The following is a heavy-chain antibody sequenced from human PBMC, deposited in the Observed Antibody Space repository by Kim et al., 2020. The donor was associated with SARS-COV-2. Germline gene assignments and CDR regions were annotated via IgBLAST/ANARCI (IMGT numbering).Heavy chain of an antibody. CDR3: TTDIPHDVVLWFGELFSPLEVASDY. D-gene: IGHD3-10*01. J-gene: IGHJ4*02. V-gene: IGHV3-15*01. CDR2: IKSKTDGGSS. Sequence: GGSLRLSCAASGFTFSNAWMSWVRQAPGKGLEWVGRIKSKTDGGSSDYAAPVKCRFTISRDDTKNTLYLKMNSLKTEDTVVYDCTTDIPHDVVLWFGELFSPLEVASDYWGQGTLVTVSS. CDR1: GFTFSNAW.